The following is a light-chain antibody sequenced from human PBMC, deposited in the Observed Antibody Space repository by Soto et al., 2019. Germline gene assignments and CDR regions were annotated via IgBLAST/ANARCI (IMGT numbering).Light chain of an antibody. Sequence: EIVINQSPGTLSVSTGERATLSCRASQSVGINYLAWFQQKSGQAPRLVIYGASSRAAGIPDRLSGSGSGTDFTLTISRLEPEDFAVYYCQQYATSPITFGHGTRLEI. V-gene: IGKV3-20*01. J-gene: IGKJ5*01. CDR2: GAS. CDR3: QQYATSPIT. CDR1: QSVGINY.